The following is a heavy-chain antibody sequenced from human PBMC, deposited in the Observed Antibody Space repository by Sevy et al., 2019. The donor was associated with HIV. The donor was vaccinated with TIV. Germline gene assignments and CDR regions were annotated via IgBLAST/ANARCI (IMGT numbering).Heavy chain of an antibody. Sequence: ASVKVSCKTTGYIFSDYNMHWVRQAPGQALEWIALINPNSGVTIYAQKFRGRVSLTRDTSMSTAYMELSALTSDDTAVYYCVREDNNAPRTLLSFDIWGQGTMVTVSS. D-gene: IGHD1-20*01. CDR3: VREDNNAPRTLLSFDI. J-gene: IGHJ3*02. V-gene: IGHV1-2*06. CDR2: INPNSGVT. CDR1: GYIFSDYN.